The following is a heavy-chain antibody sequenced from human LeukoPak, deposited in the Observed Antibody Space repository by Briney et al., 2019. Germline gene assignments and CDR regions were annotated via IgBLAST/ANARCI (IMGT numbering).Heavy chain of an antibody. D-gene: IGHD6-19*01. Sequence: PSETLSLTCTVSGGSISSYYWSWIRQPPGKGLEWIGYIYYSGSTNYNPSLKSRVTISVDTSKNQFSLKLSSVTAADTAVYYCARESPYSSGWYGGGWFDPWGQGTLVTVSS. CDR2: IYYSGST. J-gene: IGHJ5*02. CDR1: GGSISSYY. V-gene: IGHV4-59*01. CDR3: ARESPYSSGWYGGGWFDP.